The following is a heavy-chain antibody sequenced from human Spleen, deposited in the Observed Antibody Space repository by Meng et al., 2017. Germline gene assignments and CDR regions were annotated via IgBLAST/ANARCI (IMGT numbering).Heavy chain of an antibody. CDR1: GYTFTSYA. V-gene: IGHV1-3*01. J-gene: IGHJ4*02. CDR3: ARASSLVRGRQIDY. D-gene: IGHD3-10*01. Sequence: ASVKVSCKASGYTFTSYAMHWVRQAPGQRLEWMGWINAGNGNTKYSQKFQGRVTITRDTSASTAYMELSSLRSEDTAVYYCARASSLVRGRQIDYWGQGTLVTVSS. CDR2: INAGNGNT.